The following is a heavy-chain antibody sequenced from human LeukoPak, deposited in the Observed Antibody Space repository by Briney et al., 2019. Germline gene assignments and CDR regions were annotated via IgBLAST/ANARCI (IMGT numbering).Heavy chain of an antibody. D-gene: IGHD3-22*01. CDR3: ARGSLNDSSGYYLNWFDP. Sequence: ASVKVSRKASGGTFSSYTISWVRQAPGQGLEWMGRIIPILGIANYAQKFQGRVTITADKSTSTAYMELSSLRSEDTAVYYCARGSLNDSSGYYLNWFDPWGQGTLVTVSS. V-gene: IGHV1-69*02. CDR1: GGTFSSYT. J-gene: IGHJ5*02. CDR2: IIPILGIA.